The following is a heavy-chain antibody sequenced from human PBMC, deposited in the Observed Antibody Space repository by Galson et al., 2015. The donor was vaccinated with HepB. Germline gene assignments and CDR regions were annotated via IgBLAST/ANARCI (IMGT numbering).Heavy chain of an antibody. CDR1: GFTFSSHA. D-gene: IGHD6-13*01. Sequence: SLRLSCAASGFTFSSHAMHWVRQAPGKGLEWLAVLLYDSGNEFYADSVKGRYTISRDNSKKTLFLQMNSLRPEDTGVYHCARESGYSSSRDSAYCHYGMDVWGQGTTVIVSS. CDR3: ARESGYSSSRDSAYCHYGMDV. J-gene: IGHJ6*02. CDR2: LLYDSGNE. V-gene: IGHV3-30*04.